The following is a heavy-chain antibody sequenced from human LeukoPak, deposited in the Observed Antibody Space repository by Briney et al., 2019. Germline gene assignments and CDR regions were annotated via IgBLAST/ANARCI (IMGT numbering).Heavy chain of an antibody. CDR3: ARDISPLLRGYFDY. J-gene: IGHJ4*02. V-gene: IGHV3-30*04. D-gene: IGHD3-10*01. Sequence: QPGGSLRLSCAASGFTFSSYAMHWVRQAPGKGLEWVAVISYDGSNKYYADSVKGRFTISRDNSKNTLYLQMNSLRAEDTAVYYCARDISPLLRGYFDYWGQGTLVTVSS. CDR2: ISYDGSNK. CDR1: GFTFSSYA.